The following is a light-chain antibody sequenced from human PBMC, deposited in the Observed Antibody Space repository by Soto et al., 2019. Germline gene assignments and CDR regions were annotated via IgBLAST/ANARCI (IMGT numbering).Light chain of an antibody. Sequence: QSALTQPASVSGSPGQSITISCTGTSSDDGGYNYVSWYQQHPGKAPKLMIYDVSNRPSGVSNRFSGSKSGNTASLTISGLQAEDEADYYCSSYTSSSTYYVFGTGTKVTVL. CDR2: DVS. CDR1: SSDDGGYNY. CDR3: SSYTSSSTYYV. J-gene: IGLJ1*01. V-gene: IGLV2-14*01.